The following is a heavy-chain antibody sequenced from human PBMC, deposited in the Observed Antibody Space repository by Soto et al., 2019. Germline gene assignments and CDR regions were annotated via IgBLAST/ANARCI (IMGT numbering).Heavy chain of an antibody. CDR2: ISGSGGST. Sequence: GGSLRLSCAASGFTFSSYAMSWVRQAPGKGLEWVSAISGSGGSTYYADSVKGRFTISRDNSKNTLYLQMNSLRAEDTAVYYCAKVGYYDFWSGYNWFDPWGQGTLVTVSS. D-gene: IGHD3-3*01. CDR1: GFTFSSYA. V-gene: IGHV3-23*01. CDR3: AKVGYYDFWSGYNWFDP. J-gene: IGHJ5*02.